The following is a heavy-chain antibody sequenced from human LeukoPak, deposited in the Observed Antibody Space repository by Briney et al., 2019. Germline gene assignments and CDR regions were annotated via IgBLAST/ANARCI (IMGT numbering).Heavy chain of an antibody. V-gene: IGHV3-30*02. CDR3: AKANRITMVLPLGY. D-gene: IGHD3-10*01. Sequence: GGSLRLSCAASGFTFSSYGMHWVRQAPGKGLEWVAFIRYDGSNKYYADSVKGRSTISRDNSKNTLYLQMNSLRAEDTAVYYCAKANRITMVLPLGYWGQGTLVTVSS. CDR2: IRYDGSNK. CDR1: GFTFSSYG. J-gene: IGHJ4*02.